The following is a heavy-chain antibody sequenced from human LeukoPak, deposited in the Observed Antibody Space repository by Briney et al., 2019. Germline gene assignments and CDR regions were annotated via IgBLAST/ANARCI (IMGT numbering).Heavy chain of an antibody. V-gene: IGHV1-69*04. CDR1: GYTFTSYG. J-gene: IGHJ4*02. CDR3: ARDLGIQLWLPDY. CDR2: IIPILGIA. Sequence: ASVKVSCKASGYTFTSYGISWVRQAPGQGLEWMGRIIPILGIANYAQKFQGRVTITADKSTSTAYMELSSLRSEDTAVYYCARDLGIQLWLPDYWGQGTLVTVSS. D-gene: IGHD5-18*01.